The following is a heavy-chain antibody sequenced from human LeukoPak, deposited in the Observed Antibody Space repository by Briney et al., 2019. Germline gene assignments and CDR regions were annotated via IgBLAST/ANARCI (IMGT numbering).Heavy chain of an antibody. CDR1: GYTFTSYG. Sequence: VASVKVSCKASGYTFTSYGISWVRQAPGQGLEWMGWISAYNGNTNYAQKLQGRVTMTTDTSTSTAYMELRSLRSDDTAVYYCARDCSSTSCYTGHYYYGMDVWGQGTTVTVSS. CDR3: ARDCSSTSCYTGHYYYGMDV. D-gene: IGHD2-2*02. CDR2: ISAYNGNT. V-gene: IGHV1-18*01. J-gene: IGHJ6*02.